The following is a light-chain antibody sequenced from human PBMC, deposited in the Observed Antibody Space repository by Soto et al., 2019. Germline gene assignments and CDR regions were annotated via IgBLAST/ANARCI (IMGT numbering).Light chain of an antibody. V-gene: IGLV2-14*01. CDR1: SSDVDGYNY. CDR2: DVS. Sequence: QSVLTQPASVSGSPGQSITISCTGTSSDVDGYNYVSWYQQHPGKAPKFMIYDVSNRPSGVSNRFSGSKSGNTASLTISGFQAEDEADYYCSSYTTSNTRQIVFGTGTKVTVL. J-gene: IGLJ1*01. CDR3: SSYTTSNTRQIV.